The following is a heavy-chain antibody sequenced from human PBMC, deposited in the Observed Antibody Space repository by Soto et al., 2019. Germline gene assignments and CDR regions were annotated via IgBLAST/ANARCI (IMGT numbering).Heavy chain of an antibody. D-gene: IGHD3-22*01. CDR3: ARGFIYYYDSSGYYFGY. V-gene: IGHV4-39*01. CDR2: IYYSGST. CDR1: GGSISSSTYY. Sequence: SETLSLTCTVSGGSISSSTYYWGWIRQPTGKGLEWIGSIYYSGSTYYNPSLKSRVTISVDTSKNQFSLKLSSVTAADTAVYYCARGFIYYYDSSGYYFGYWGQGTLVTVSS. J-gene: IGHJ4*02.